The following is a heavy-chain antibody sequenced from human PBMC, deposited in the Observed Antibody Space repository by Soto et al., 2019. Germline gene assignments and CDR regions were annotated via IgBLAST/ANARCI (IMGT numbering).Heavy chain of an antibody. D-gene: IGHD3-16*01. CDR1: DFTLGSYW. CDR2: IKPDGSVT. Sequence: SGGSLRLSXRTSDFTLGSYWMNWARQAPGKGLEWVANIKPDGSVTNYLDSVKGRFTISRDNVRNSVSLQMNSLRVEDTAVYFCFGGNGGPQWGQGTLVTVSS. V-gene: IGHV3-7*03. CDR3: FGGNGGPQ. J-gene: IGHJ4*02.